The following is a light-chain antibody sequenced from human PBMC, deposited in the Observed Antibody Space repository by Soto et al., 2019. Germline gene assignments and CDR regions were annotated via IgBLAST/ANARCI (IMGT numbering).Light chain of an antibody. Sequence: DIQMTQSPPSLSASVGDRVTITCQASQDISNYLNWYQQKPGKAPKLLIYDASNLETGVPSRFSGSGSGTDFTFTISSLQPEDSATYYCQQYYNLPITFGPGTKVDIK. CDR3: QQYYNLPIT. CDR2: DAS. V-gene: IGKV1-33*01. J-gene: IGKJ3*01. CDR1: QDISNY.